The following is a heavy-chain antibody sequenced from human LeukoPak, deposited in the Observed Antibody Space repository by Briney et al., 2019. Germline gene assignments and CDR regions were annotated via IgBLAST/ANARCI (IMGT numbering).Heavy chain of an antibody. CDR3: AKRAGSAWSAGA. CDR1: GFTFSSYG. J-gene: IGHJ5*02. CDR2: IRNDASNT. D-gene: IGHD3-10*01. Sequence: PGGSLRLSCAASGFTFSSYGMHWVRQGQGKGLDRVAYIRNDASNTYYADSVKGRFSISRDNSKNTVHLQMNSLIPEDTAVYYCAKRAGSAWSAGAWGQGTLVTVSS. V-gene: IGHV3-30*02.